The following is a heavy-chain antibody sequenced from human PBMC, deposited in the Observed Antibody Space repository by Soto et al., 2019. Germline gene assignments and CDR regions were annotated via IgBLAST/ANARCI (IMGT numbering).Heavy chain of an antibody. Sequence: EVQLVESGGGLVQPGGSLRLSCLISGFSFRDYWMNWFRQAPGKGLEWVATINGHGSKQYYLDSLKARFTISRDNAKHSLFLQMDDLSVEDTAVFYCARGTMTPGLDYVGQGTLVTVSS. CDR2: INGHGSKQ. CDR3: ARGTMTPGLDY. CDR1: GFSFRDYW. J-gene: IGHJ4*02. V-gene: IGHV3-7*04. D-gene: IGHD3-22*01.